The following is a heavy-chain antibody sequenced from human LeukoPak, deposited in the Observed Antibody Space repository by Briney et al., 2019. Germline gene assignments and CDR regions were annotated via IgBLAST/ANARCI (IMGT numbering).Heavy chain of an antibody. CDR3: AHCSSTSCPFDY. CDR1: GFTFSSYS. D-gene: IGHD2-2*01. J-gene: IGHJ4*02. Sequence: PGVSLRLSCAASGFTFSSYSMNWVRQAPGKGLEGVSSISSSRSYMYYADSVKGRFTISRDNAKNSLYLQMNSLRAEHPAVYYCAHCSSTSCPFDYWGQGTLVTVSS. CDR2: ISSSRSYM. V-gene: IGHV3-21*01.